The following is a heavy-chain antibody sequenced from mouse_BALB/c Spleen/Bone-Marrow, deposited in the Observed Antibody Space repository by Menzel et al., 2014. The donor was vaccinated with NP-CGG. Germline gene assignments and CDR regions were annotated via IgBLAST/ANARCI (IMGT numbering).Heavy chain of an antibody. CDR1: GYAFTDYL. J-gene: IGHJ1*01. CDR2: INPGSGGT. CDR3: ARWLGPGWCFDV. D-gene: IGHD4-1*01. V-gene: IGHV1-54*01. Sequence: VQLQQPAAELVRPGTSVKVSCKASGYAFTDYLIEWVKQRPGQGLEWIGVINPGSGGTHYNEKFKGKATLTADKSSSTAYMQLSSLTSDDSAVYFCARWLGPGWCFDVWGAGTTVTVSS.